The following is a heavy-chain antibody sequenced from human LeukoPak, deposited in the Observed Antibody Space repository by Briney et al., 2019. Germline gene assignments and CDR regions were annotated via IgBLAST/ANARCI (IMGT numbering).Heavy chain of an antibody. V-gene: IGHV1-69*06. CDR1: GYTFTGYY. Sequence: SVKVSCKASGYTFTGYYMHWVRQAPGQGLEWMGGIIPIFGTANYAQKFQGRVTITADKSTSTAYMELSSLRSEDTAVYYCAGAVADSSGGFDYWGQGTLVTVSS. D-gene: IGHD6-19*01. J-gene: IGHJ4*02. CDR2: IIPIFGTA. CDR3: AGAVADSSGGFDY.